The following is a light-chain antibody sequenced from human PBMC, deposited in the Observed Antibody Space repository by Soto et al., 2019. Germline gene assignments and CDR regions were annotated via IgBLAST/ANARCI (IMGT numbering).Light chain of an antibody. CDR3: QPYNNWPPWT. V-gene: IGKV3-15*01. CDR2: GAS. Sequence: EIMLTQSPATLSVSTGERATLSCRGSQSVTSNLAWYQQKPGQAPRLLIYGASTRATGIPAKFCGSGSGTEFTLTITSLQSEDFAVYYCQPYNNWPPWTLGQGTKVDIK. CDR1: QSVTSN. J-gene: IGKJ1*01.